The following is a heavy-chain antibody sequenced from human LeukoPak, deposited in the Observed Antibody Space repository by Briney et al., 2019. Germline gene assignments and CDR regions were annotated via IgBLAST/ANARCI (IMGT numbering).Heavy chain of an antibody. Sequence: SETLSLTCTVSGGSISSSSYYWGWIRQPPGKGLEWIGSIYYSGSTYYNPSLKSRVTISVDTSKNQFSLKLSSVTAADTAVYYCARDSDYGDPSYYYMDVWGKGTTVTVSS. V-gene: IGHV4-39*07. D-gene: IGHD4-17*01. CDR1: GGSISSSSYY. CDR3: ARDSDYGDPSYYYMDV. CDR2: IYYSGST. J-gene: IGHJ6*03.